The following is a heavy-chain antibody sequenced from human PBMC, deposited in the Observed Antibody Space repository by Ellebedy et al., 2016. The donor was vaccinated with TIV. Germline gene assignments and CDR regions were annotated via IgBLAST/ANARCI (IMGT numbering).Heavy chain of an antibody. J-gene: IGHJ4*02. CDR1: GGSFSGYY. CDR3: ARSSSFSSSVDY. Sequence: MPGGSLRLSCAVYGGSFSGYYWSWIRQPPGKGLEWIGEINHSGSTNYNPSLKSRVTISVDTSKNQFSLKLSSVTAADTAVYYCARSSSFSSSVDYWGQGTLVTVSS. D-gene: IGHD6-6*01. CDR2: INHSGST. V-gene: IGHV4-34*01.